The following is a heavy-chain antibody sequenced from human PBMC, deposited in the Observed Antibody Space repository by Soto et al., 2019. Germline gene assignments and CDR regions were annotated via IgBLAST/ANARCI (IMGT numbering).Heavy chain of an antibody. CDR1: GYSIGSGYY. D-gene: IGHD6-19*01. CDR2: IYHGGTT. V-gene: IGHV4-38-2*01. CDR3: ASEGTTRAVTATEFHY. J-gene: IGHJ4*02. Sequence: PSETLSLTCAVSGYSIGSGYYWGWIRQPPGNGLEWIGSIYHGGTTYYNPSLKSRVAISIDTSKNQFSLKLTSVTAADTAVYYCASEGTTRAVTATEFHYWGQGTLVTVSS.